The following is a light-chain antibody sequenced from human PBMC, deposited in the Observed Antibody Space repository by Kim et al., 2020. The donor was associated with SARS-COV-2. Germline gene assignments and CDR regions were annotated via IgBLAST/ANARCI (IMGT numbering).Light chain of an antibody. J-gene: IGLJ3*02. CDR1: SSNIGAGYD. CDR3: QSYDSSLTGSWV. V-gene: IGLV1-40*01. CDR2: NSI. Sequence: QSVLTQPPSVSGAPGQRVTISCTGSSSNIGAGYDVHWYQHLPGTAPKLLIYNSINRPSGVPDRFSGSKSGTSASLAITGLQAEDEADYYCQSYDSSLTGSWVFGGGTQLTVL.